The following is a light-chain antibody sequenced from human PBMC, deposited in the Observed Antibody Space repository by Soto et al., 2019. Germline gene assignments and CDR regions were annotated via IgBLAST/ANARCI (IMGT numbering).Light chain of an antibody. CDR1: ESINTY. CDR2: DAS. V-gene: IGKV3-11*01. Sequence: IVLTQSPATLSVSPGETATLSCRASESINTYLAWYQQKPGQAPKLLIYDASNRATGIPARFSASGSGTDFTLTISSLESEDFAVYYCQHRNNWPLTFGGGTKVEIK. CDR3: QHRNNWPLT. J-gene: IGKJ4*01.